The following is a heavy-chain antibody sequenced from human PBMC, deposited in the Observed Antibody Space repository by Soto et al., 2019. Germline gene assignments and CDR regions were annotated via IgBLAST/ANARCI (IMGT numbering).Heavy chain of an antibody. CDR1: GYTFTSYD. CDR3: ARERGAFDI. J-gene: IGHJ3*02. V-gene: IGHV1-8*01. Sequence: QVQLVQSGAEVKKPGALVKVSCKASGYTFTSYDINWVRQATGQGLEWMGCMNPNSGSTAYAQKFQVRVTIIMNTPISTAYMELSSLRSEDTAAYYCARERGAFDIWGQGTMVTVSS. CDR2: MNPNSGST.